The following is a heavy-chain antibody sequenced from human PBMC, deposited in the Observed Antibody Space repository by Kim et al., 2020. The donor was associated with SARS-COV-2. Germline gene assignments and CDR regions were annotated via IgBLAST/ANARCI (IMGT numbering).Heavy chain of an antibody. CDR3: AKGLFTYYYASGTYWRGIDAFDI. CDR1: GFTFSSYA. D-gene: IGHD3-10*01. CDR2: IYSGGSST. Sequence: GGSLRLSCAASGFTFSSYAMSWVRQAPGKGLEWVSVIYSGGSSTYYADSVKGRFTISRDNSKNTLYLQMNSLRAEDTAVYFCAKGLFTYYYASGTYWRGIDAFDIWGQGTMVTVSS. J-gene: IGHJ3*02. V-gene: IGHV3-23*03.